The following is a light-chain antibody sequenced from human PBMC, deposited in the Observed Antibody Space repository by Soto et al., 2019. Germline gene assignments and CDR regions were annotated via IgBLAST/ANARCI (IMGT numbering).Light chain of an antibody. J-gene: IGKJ4*01. Sequence: ILLTQAPGTLSLSPLERATLSYRASQSVSSSYLAWYQQKPGQAPRLLIYGASSRATGIPDRFSGSGSGTDFTLTISRLEPEDFAVYYCQQYGSSPFGGGTKVDIK. CDR2: GAS. CDR1: QSVSSSY. CDR3: QQYGSSP. V-gene: IGKV3-20*01.